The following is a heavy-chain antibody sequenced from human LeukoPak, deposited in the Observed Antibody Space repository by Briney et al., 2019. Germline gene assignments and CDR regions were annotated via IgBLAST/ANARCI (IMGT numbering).Heavy chain of an antibody. CDR3: ARVYQGVSLFDGIDY. CDR2: ISSGSSAI. V-gene: IGHV3-21*01. Sequence: GGSLRLSCEASGFTFTTYSMTWVRQAPGKGLEWVSIISSGSSAIFSADALKGRFTISRDNAKKSLYLQMNSLRAEDTAVYYCARVYQGVSLFDGIDYWGQGTLVTVSS. D-gene: IGHD3-10*01. J-gene: IGHJ4*02. CDR1: GFTFTTYS.